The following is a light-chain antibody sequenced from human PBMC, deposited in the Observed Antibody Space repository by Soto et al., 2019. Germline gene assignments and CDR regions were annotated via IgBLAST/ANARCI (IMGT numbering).Light chain of an antibody. V-gene: IGLV1-47*01. Sequence: QSVLTQPPSASGTPGQRVTISCSGSSCNIGSNYVYWYQLLPGTAPKLLIYRNNQRPSGVPDRFSGSKSGTSASLAISGLRSEDEADYYCAAWDDSLSGSYVFGTGTKVTVL. CDR2: RNN. CDR1: SCNIGSNY. J-gene: IGLJ1*01. CDR3: AAWDDSLSGSYV.